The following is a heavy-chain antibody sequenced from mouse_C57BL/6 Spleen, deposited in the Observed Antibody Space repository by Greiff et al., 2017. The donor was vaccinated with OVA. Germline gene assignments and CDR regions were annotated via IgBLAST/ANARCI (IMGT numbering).Heavy chain of an antibody. J-gene: IGHJ2*01. CDR2: IYPGSGNT. CDR3: ARGRAYDYGDY. V-gene: IGHV1-76*01. D-gene: IGHD2-4*01. CDR1: GYTFTDYY. Sequence: VQLQQSGAELVRPGASVKLSCKASGYTFTDYYINWVKQRPGQGLEWIARIYPGSGNTYYNEKFKGKATLTAEKSSSTAYMQLSSLTSEDAAVYFCARGRAYDYGDYWGQGTTLTVSS.